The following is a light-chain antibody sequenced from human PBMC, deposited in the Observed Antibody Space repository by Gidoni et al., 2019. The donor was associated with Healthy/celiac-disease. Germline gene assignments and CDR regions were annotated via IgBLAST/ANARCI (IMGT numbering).Light chain of an antibody. CDR1: KNILYRYNNKNY. CDR2: WAS. J-gene: IGKJ2*01. V-gene: IGKV4-1*01. Sequence: DIVMTQSPDSLSVPLGARATISCKSSKNILYRYNNKNYLTWYQQKPGQPPRLLIYWASTREFGVPYRFSGSGAGTDFTLTISSLQAEDVAVYYCQQDYSTSYTFGQGTRLEIK. CDR3: QQDYSTSYT.